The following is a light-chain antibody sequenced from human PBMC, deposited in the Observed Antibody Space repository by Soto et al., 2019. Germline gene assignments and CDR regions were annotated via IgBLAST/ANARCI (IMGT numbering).Light chain of an antibody. V-gene: IGLV2-14*03. CDR1: RSDVGGYNC. CDR3: SSYTSGTIVV. CDR2: DVT. J-gene: IGLJ2*01. Sequence: QSVLTQPASVSGSPGQSITISCTGTRSDVGGYNCVSWYQQHPGKAPKLMIFDVTNRPSGVSSRFSGSKSGNTASLTISGLQAEDEAHYYCSSYTSGTIVVFGGGTKVTVL.